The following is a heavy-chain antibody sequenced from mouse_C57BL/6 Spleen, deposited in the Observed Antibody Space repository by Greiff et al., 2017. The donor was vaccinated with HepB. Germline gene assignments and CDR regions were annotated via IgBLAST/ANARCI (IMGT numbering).Heavy chain of an antibody. Sequence: EVKVVESGGGLVQPGGSLKLSCAASGFTFSDYYMYWVRQTPEKRLEWVAYISNGGGSTYYPDTVKGRFTISRDNAKNTLYLQMSRLKSEDTAMYYCARAVTTTGRGYFDYWGQGTTLTVSS. CDR3: ARAVTTTGRGYFDY. CDR1: GFTFSDYY. D-gene: IGHD2-2*01. J-gene: IGHJ2*01. V-gene: IGHV5-12*01. CDR2: ISNGGGST.